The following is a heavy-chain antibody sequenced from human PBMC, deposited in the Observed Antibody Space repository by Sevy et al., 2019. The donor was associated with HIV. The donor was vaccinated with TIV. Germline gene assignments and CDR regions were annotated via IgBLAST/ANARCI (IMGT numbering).Heavy chain of an antibody. V-gene: IGHV3-21*01. D-gene: IGHD1-1*01. Sequence: GGSLRLSCAASGFTFSSYSMNWVRQAPGKGLEWVSSISSSSSYIYYADSVKGRFTISRDNAKNSLYLQMNSLRAEDTAVYYCAINNLNDGYFDYWGQGTLVTVSS. CDR2: ISSSSSYI. CDR1: GFTFSSYS. CDR3: AINNLNDGYFDY. J-gene: IGHJ4*02.